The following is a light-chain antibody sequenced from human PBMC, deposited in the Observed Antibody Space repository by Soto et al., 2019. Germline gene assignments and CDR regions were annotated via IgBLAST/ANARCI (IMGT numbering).Light chain of an antibody. CDR3: QQYGSSPYT. Sequence: EIVLTQSPGTLSLSPGERATLSCRASQSVSSSYLAWYQQKPGQAPRLLIYGATSRATDIPDRFSGSGSGTDFTLTISRREPEDFVVYYCQQYGSSPYTFGQGTKLEIK. V-gene: IGKV3-20*01. CDR1: QSVSSSY. J-gene: IGKJ2*01. CDR2: GAT.